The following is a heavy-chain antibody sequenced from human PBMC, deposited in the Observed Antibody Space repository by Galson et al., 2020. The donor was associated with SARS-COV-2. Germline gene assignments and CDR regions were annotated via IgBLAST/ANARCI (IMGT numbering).Heavy chain of an antibody. CDR3: AAASPALSSGYYSGGRGVWSFDFDY. V-gene: IGHV1-58*02. D-gene: IGHD3-22*01. Sequence: SVQVSCKASGFTFTSSAMQWVRQARGQRLEWIGWIVVGSGNTNYAQKFQERVTITRDMSTSTAYMELSSLRSEDTAVYYCAAASPALSSGYYSGGRGVWSFDFDYWGQGTLVTVSS. J-gene: IGHJ4*02. CDR1: GFTFTSSA. CDR2: IVVGSGNT.